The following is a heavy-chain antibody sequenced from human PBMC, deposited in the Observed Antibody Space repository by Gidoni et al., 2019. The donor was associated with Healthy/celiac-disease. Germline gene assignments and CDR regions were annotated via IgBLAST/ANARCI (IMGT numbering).Heavy chain of an antibody. D-gene: IGHD6-13*01. CDR1: GYTCTSNG. J-gene: IGHJ6*02. Sequence: QVQLVQSGAEVKKPGASVKVSCKASGYTCTSNGISWVRQAPGHGLEWMGWISAYNGNTNYAQKLQGRDTMTTDTSTSTAYMGLRSLRSDDTAVYYCARVGYSSSWYPRDYYGMDVWGQGTTVTVSS. V-gene: IGHV1-18*01. CDR2: ISAYNGNT. CDR3: ARVGYSSSWYPRDYYGMDV.